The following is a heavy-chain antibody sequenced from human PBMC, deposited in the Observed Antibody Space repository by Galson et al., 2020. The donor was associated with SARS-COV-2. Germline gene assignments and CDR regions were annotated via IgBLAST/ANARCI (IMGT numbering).Heavy chain of an antibody. CDR2: IWYDGSNK. D-gene: IGHD3-22*01. J-gene: IGHJ2*01. CDR1: GFTFSSYG. CDR3: ARDYYDSSGYLRWYFDL. V-gene: IGHV3-33*01. Sequence: GESLKISCAASGFTFSSYGMHWVRQAPGKGLEWVAVIWYDGSNKYYADSVKGRFTISRDNSKNTLYLQMNSLRAEDTAVYYCARDYYDSSGYLRWYFDLWGRGTLVTVSS.